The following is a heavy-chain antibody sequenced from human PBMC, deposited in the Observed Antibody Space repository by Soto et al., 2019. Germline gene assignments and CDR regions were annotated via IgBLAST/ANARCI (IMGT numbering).Heavy chain of an antibody. D-gene: IGHD6-19*01. CDR2: IIPILGIA. V-gene: IGHV1-69*08. J-gene: IGHJ5*02. CDR1: GGTFSSYT. CDR3: AREQSGIAVAGNWCDP. Sequence: QVQLVQSGAEVKKPGSSVKVSCKASGGTFSSYTISWVRQAPGQGLEWMGRIIPILGIANYAQKFQGRVTITADKSTSTAYMELSSLRSEDTAVYYCAREQSGIAVAGNWCDPWGQGTLVTVSS.